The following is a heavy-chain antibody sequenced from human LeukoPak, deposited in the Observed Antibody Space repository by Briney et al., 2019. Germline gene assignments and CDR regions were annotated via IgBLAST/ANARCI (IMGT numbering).Heavy chain of an antibody. D-gene: IGHD2-15*01. V-gene: IGHV3-23*01. CDR3: LVAATLGLGAFDI. Sequence: GGSLRLSCAASGFTFSSYAMSWVRQAPGKGLEWVSAISGSGGSTYYADSVKGRVTISRDNSKNTLYLQMNSLRAEDTAVYYCLVAATLGLGAFDIWGQGTMVTVSS. CDR1: GFTFSSYA. CDR2: ISGSGGST. J-gene: IGHJ3*02.